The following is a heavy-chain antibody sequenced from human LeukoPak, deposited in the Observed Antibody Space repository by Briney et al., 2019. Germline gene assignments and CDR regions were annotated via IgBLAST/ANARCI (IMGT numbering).Heavy chain of an antibody. V-gene: IGHV4-59*01. CDR1: GGSISSYY. Sequence: SETLSLTCTVSGGSISSYYWSWIRQPPGKGLEWIGYIYYSGSTNYNPSLKSRVTISVDTSKNQFSLKLSSVTAADTAVYYCARVGRSSSSWYTGWRPLDYWGQGTLVTVSS. J-gene: IGHJ4*02. CDR3: ARVGRSSSSWYTGWRPLDY. CDR2: IYYSGST. D-gene: IGHD6-13*01.